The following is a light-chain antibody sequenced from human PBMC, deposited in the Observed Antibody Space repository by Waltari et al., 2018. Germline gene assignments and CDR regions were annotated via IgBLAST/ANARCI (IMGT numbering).Light chain of an antibody. CDR1: SSDVGGYNY. CDR3: SSYTSSFTLV. J-gene: IGLJ2*01. CDR2: DVS. Sequence: QSALTQPASVSGSPGQSITISCTGTSSDVGGYNYVPWYQHHPGKAPKLMIYDVSNRPSGVSNRFSGSKSGNTAYLTISGLQSEDEADYYCSSYTSSFTLVFGGGTKLTVL. V-gene: IGLV2-14*03.